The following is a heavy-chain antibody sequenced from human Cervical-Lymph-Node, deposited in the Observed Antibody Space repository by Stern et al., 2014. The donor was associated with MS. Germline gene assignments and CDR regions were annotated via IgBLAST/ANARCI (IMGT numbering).Heavy chain of an antibody. D-gene: IGHD5-24*01. CDR1: GFTFSSYS. Sequence: EVQLVESGGGLVKPGGSLRLSCAASGFTFSSYSMNWVRQAPGKGLEWVSSISRVSSYIYYADSVKGRFTISRDNTKNSLYLQMNSLRAEDTAVYYCAKDRTEMATINYFDSWGQGTLVTVSS. J-gene: IGHJ4*02. CDR3: AKDRTEMATINYFDS. CDR2: ISRVSSYI. V-gene: IGHV3-21*01.